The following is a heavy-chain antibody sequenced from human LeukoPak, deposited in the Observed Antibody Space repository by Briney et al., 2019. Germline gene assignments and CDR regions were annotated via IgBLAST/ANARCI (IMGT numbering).Heavy chain of an antibody. CDR3: ARDDIAAAGTEYYYYYYMDV. CDR1: GGSISSGSYY. D-gene: IGHD6-13*01. Sequence: SETLSLTCTVSGGSISSGSYYWSWIRQPAGKGLEWLGRIYTSGSTNYNPSLKSRVTISVDTSKNQFSLKLSSVTAADTAVYYCARDDIAAAGTEYYYYYYMDVWGKGTTVTISS. V-gene: IGHV4-61*02. J-gene: IGHJ6*03. CDR2: IYTSGST.